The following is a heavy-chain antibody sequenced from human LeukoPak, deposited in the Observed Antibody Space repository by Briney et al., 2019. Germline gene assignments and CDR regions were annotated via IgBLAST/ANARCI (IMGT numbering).Heavy chain of an antibody. Sequence: TGGSLRLSCAASGFTFSSYSMNWVRQAPGKGLEWVSSISSSSSYIYYADSVKGRFTISRDNAKNSLYLQMNSLRAEDTAIYYCAKARRPTTVTDYWGQGTLVTVSS. CDR2: ISSSSSYI. J-gene: IGHJ4*02. D-gene: IGHD4-11*01. CDR1: GFTFSSYS. V-gene: IGHV3-21*04. CDR3: AKARRPTTVTDY.